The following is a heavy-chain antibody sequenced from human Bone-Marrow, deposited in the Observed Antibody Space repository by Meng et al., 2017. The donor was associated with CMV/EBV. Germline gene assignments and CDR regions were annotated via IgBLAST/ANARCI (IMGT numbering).Heavy chain of an antibody. CDR2: IDWDDDK. D-gene: IGHD4-11*01. Sequence: SGPTLVKPTQTLTLTCTFSGFSLSTSGMRVSWIRQPPGKALEWLARIDWDDDKFYSTSLKTRLTISKDTSKNQVVLTMTNMDPVDTATYYCARSFSSHNNLGTVTPAETQRAFDYWGQGTLVTVSS. V-gene: IGHV2-70D*14. CDR1: GFSLSTSGMR. CDR3: ARSFSSHNNLGTVTPAETQRAFDY. J-gene: IGHJ4*02.